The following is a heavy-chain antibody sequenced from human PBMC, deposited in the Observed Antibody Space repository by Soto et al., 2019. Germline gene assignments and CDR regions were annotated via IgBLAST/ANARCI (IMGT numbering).Heavy chain of an antibody. CDR3: ARDGSSRPTEY. J-gene: IGHJ4*02. Sequence: EVQLVESGGGLVQPGGSLRLSCAASGFTVSSYYMSWVRQAPGKGLEWVSVIYSGGSGTTSYAGSVKGRFTISRDISKTTFYLQVNRLRGDDSAVYDYARDGSSRPTEYWGQGTLVTVSA. D-gene: IGHD3-10*01. V-gene: IGHV3-66*01. CDR1: GFTVSSYY. CDR2: IYSGGSGTT.